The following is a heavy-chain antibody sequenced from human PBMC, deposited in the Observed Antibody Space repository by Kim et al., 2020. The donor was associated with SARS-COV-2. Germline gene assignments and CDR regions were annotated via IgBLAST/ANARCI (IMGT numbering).Heavy chain of an antibody. J-gene: IGHJ4*02. CDR3: AVYCSGGSCYPNFDY. V-gene: IGHV1-2*02. Sequence: QKVQGRVTMTRDTSISTAYMELSRLRADDTAVYYCAVYCSGGSCYPNFDYWGQGTLVTVSS. D-gene: IGHD2-15*01.